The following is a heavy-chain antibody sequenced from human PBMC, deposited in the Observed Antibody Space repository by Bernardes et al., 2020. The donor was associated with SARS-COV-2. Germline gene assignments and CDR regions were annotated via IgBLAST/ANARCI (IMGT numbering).Heavy chain of an antibody. V-gene: IGHV1-8*01. J-gene: IGHJ2*01. CDR3: ARVSSYDSVIYFYDLDF. CDR2: MNPDSGHT. CDR1: GYTFTSHE. Sequence: ASVKVSCKASGYTFTSHEINWVRQAPGQGLEWLGWMNPDSGHTGSPQNFRGRITMTGDTSISTAYMELSSLGPEDTAVYYCARVSSYDSVIYFYDLDFWGRGTLVTVSS. D-gene: IGHD3-22*01.